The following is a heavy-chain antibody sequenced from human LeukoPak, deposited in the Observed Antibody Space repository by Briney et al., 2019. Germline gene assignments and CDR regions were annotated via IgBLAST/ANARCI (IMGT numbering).Heavy chain of an antibody. D-gene: IGHD2-2*01. CDR3: ARRGDIVVVPAAMRGSTWFDP. CDR2: INHSGST. CDR1: GGSFSGYY. J-gene: IGHJ5*02. V-gene: IGHV4-34*01. Sequence: PSETLSLTCAVYGGSFSGYYWSWIRQPPGKGLEWIGEINHSGSTNYNPSLKSRVTISVDTSKNQFSLKLSSVTAADTAVYYCARRGDIVVVPAAMRGSTWFDPWGQGTLVTVSS.